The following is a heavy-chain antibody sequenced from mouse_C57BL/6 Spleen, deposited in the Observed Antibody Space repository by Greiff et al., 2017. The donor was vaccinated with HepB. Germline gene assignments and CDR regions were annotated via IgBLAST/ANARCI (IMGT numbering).Heavy chain of an antibody. Sequence: QVQLQQPGAELVKPGASVELSCKASGYTFTSYWMQWVKQRPGQGLEWIGEIDPSDSYTNYNQKFKGKATLTVDTSSSTAYMQLSSLTSEDSAVYYCARAYGSSYEAMDYWGQGTSVTVSS. D-gene: IGHD1-1*01. V-gene: IGHV1-50*01. CDR3: ARAYGSSYEAMDY. CDR2: IDPSDSYT. J-gene: IGHJ4*01. CDR1: GYTFTSYW.